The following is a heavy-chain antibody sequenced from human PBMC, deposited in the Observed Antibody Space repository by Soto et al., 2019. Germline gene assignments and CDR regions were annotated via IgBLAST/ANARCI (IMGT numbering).Heavy chain of an antibody. CDR2: ISTFNGNT. D-gene: IGHD6-13*01. CDR1: GYTFSNHG. V-gene: IGHV1-18*04. J-gene: IGHJ3*01. Sequence: QVHLVQSGAEVKKPGASVKVSCKASGYTFSNHGITWVRQAPGQGLEWMGWISTFNGNTNYAQKFQGRVTMTTDTSTNTAYMELRSLGSDDTAVYYCAKAFRSSSWKHDAFDVWGPGTMVTVSS. CDR3: AKAFRSSSWKHDAFDV.